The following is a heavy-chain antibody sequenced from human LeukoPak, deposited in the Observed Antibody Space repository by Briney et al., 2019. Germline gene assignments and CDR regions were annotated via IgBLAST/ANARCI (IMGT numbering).Heavy chain of an antibody. J-gene: IGHJ2*01. CDR1: GGSISSGGYY. Sequence: SQTLSLTCTVSGGSISSGGYYWSWIRQHPGKGLEWIGYIYYSGSTYYNPSLKSRVTMSVDRSQNQFSLRLSTVTAADTAVYYCARGLVEVATRYFDLWGRGTLVTVSS. D-gene: IGHD5-24*01. CDR3: ARGLVEVATRYFDL. V-gene: IGHV4-31*03. CDR2: IYYSGST.